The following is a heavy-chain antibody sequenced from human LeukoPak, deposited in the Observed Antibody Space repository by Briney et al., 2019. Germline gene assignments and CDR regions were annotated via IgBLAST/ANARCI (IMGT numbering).Heavy chain of an antibody. V-gene: IGHV3-66*02. Sequence: GGSLRLSCAASGFTVSSNYMSWVRQAPGEGLEWVSVIYSGGSTYYADSVKGRFTISRDNSKNTLYLQMNSLRAEDTAVYYCARELYSGSYYFFDYWGQGTLVTVSS. D-gene: IGHD1-26*01. CDR1: GFTVSSNY. CDR3: ARELYSGSYYFFDY. J-gene: IGHJ4*02. CDR2: IYSGGST.